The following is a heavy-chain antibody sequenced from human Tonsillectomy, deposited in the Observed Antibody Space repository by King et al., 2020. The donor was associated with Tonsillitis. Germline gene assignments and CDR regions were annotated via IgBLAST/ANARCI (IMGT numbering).Heavy chain of an antibody. J-gene: IGHJ3*01. Sequence: VQLVESGAEVKKPGSSVKVSCKASGDSFRNYAINWVRQAPGQGLEWMGGIIPLFGTANYAQKFQGRVTITADEFSSTAYMDLSSLTSEDTAVYYCARAGLPAAIAGPFDFWGQGTMVSVSS. CDR3: ARAGLPAAIAGPFDF. CDR1: GDSFRNYA. CDR2: IIPLFGTA. V-gene: IGHV1-69*01. D-gene: IGHD2-2*01.